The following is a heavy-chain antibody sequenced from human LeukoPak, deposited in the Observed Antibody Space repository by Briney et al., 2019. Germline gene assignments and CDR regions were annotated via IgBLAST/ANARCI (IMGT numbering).Heavy chain of an antibody. CDR2: MNPNSGNT. J-gene: IGHJ6*02. CDR3: ARGYSSSWYYYYGMDV. CDR1: GYTFTSYD. D-gene: IGHD6-13*01. Sequence: ASVKVSCKASGYTFTSYDINWVRQATGQGLEWMGWMNPNSGNTGYAQKFQGRVTMTRNTSISTAYMELSSLRSEDTAVYYRARGYSSSWYYYYGMDVWGQGTTVTVSS. V-gene: IGHV1-8*01.